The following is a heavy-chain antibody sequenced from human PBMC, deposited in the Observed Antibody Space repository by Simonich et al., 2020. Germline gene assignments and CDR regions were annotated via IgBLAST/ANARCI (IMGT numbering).Heavy chain of an antibody. CDR2: ISSSSSYI. Sequence: EVQLVESGGGLVKPGGSPRLSCAASGFTFSSYSMNCVRQAPGKGREWVASISSSSSYIYYADSVEGRFTISRDNAKNSLCLQMNSLRAEDTAVYYCARWIAVAGTGAYGMDVWGQGTTVTVSS. CDR3: ARWIAVAGTGAYGMDV. CDR1: GFTFSSYS. V-gene: IGHV3-21*01. D-gene: IGHD6-19*01. J-gene: IGHJ6*02.